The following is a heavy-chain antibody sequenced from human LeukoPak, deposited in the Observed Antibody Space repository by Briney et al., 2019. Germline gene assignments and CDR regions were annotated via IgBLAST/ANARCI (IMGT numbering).Heavy chain of an antibody. CDR3: AKRIYGSGGYYVPFDY. J-gene: IGHJ4*02. V-gene: IGHV3-23*01. D-gene: IGHD3-10*01. CDR2: IGGSGAST. Sequence: PGGSLRLSCAASGFTFSSYAMRWVRQAAGEGMEWVLAIGGSGASTYYAYSVKCRFTITRDNSKNTLYWQMNSLRAEETAVYYCAKRIYGSGGYYVPFDYWGQGTLVTVSS. CDR1: GFTFSSYA.